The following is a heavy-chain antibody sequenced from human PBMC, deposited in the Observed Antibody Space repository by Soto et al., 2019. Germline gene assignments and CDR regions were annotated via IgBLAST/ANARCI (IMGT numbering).Heavy chain of an antibody. D-gene: IGHD6-13*01. CDR2: IYYSGST. Sequence: QVQLQESGPGLVKPSETLSLTCTVSGGFISSYYWSWIRQPPGKGLEWIGYIYYSGSTNYNPSLKSRVTISVDTSKNQFSLKLSSVTAADTAVYYCARLTGQQLVDYWGQGTLVTVSS. V-gene: IGHV4-59*08. CDR3: ARLTGQQLVDY. CDR1: GGFISSYY. J-gene: IGHJ4*02.